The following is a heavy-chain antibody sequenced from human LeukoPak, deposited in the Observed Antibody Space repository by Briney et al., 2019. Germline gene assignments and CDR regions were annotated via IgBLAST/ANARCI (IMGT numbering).Heavy chain of an antibody. D-gene: IGHD1-20*01. CDR3: ARDLNWFLGYYFDY. J-gene: IGHJ4*02. V-gene: IGHV3-30*02. CDR1: GFTFSSYG. CDR2: IRYDGSNK. Sequence: PGGSLRLSCAASGFTFSSYGMHWVRQAPGKGLEWVAFIRYDGSNKYYADSVKGRFTISRDNARNSLYLQMNSLRAEDTAVYYCARDLNWFLGYYFDYWGQGTLVTVSS.